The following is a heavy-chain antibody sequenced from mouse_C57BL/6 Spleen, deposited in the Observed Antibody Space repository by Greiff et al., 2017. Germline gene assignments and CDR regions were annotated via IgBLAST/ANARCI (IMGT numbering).Heavy chain of an antibody. D-gene: IGHD1-1*01. Sequence: QVQLKESGAELVKPGASVKLSCKASGYTFTEYTIHWVKQRSGQGLEWIGWFYPGSGSIKYNEKFKDKATLTADKSSSTVYMELSRLTSEDSAVYFCARHYYYYGSSYEGKYFDVWGTGTTVTVSS. CDR1: GYTFTEYT. CDR2: FYPGSGSI. J-gene: IGHJ1*03. V-gene: IGHV1-62-2*01. CDR3: ARHYYYYGSSYEGKYFDV.